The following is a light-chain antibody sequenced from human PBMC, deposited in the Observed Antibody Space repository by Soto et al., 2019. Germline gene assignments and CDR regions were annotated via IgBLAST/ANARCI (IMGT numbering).Light chain of an antibody. Sequence: IQMTQSPSSLSASVGDRVTITCQASQRISGSLNWYQHKVGRAPKLLIYAASSLQTGVPSRFSGSGSGTDFTLTISSVQPEDFATYYCQQSYLTPHTFGQGTKLEIK. J-gene: IGKJ2*01. CDR2: AAS. CDR1: QRISGS. V-gene: IGKV1-39*01. CDR3: QQSYLTPHT.